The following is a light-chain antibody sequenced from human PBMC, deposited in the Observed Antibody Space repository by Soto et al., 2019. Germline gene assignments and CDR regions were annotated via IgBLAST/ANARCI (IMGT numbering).Light chain of an antibody. V-gene: IGLV1-44*01. CDR3: AAWDARLDGVV. Sequence: QSVLTQPPSASGTPGQTVTISGSGSSSNIGANTVNWFQHLPGTAPKLLIYSNNQRPSGVPDRVSGSKSGTSVTLAISGLQSEDEADYYCAAWDARLDGVVFGGGTKLTVL. J-gene: IGLJ3*02. CDR1: SSNIGANT. CDR2: SNN.